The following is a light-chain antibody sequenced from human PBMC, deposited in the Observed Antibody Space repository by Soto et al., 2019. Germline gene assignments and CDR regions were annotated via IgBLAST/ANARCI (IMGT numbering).Light chain of an antibody. J-gene: IGLJ1*01. CDR3: SSYIGSSSYV. CDR2: DVS. Sequence: QSVLTQPASVSGSPGQSITISCTGTSSDVGGYNFVSWYQQHPGKAPKLMIYDVSNRPSGVSDRFSGSKSGNTASLTIFGLQAEDEADYYCSSYIGSSSYVFVTGTKVTVL. CDR1: SSDVGGYNF. V-gene: IGLV2-14*03.